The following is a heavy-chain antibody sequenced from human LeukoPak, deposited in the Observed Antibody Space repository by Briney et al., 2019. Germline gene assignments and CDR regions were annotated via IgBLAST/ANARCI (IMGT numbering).Heavy chain of an antibody. CDR1: GYSFTSYW. D-gene: IGHD2-15*01. CDR3: ASGVYCSGGSCSRDWYYGMDV. V-gene: IGHV5-51*01. J-gene: IGHJ6*02. Sequence: GESLKISCKGSGYSFTSYWIGWVRQTPGKGLEWMGIIYPGDSDTRYSPSFQGQVTISADKSISTAYLQWSSLKASDTAMYYCASGVYCSGGSCSRDWYYGMDVWGQGTTVTVSS. CDR2: IYPGDSDT.